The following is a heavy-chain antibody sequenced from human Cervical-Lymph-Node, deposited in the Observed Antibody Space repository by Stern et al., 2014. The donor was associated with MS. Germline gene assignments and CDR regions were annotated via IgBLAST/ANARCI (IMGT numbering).Heavy chain of an antibody. CDR1: VYTLTELS. V-gene: IGHV1-24*01. CDR2: FDPEDGET. CDR3: ATDRDDFRSGYSAPTKGYGLDV. Sequence: QMQLVQSGAEVKKPGASVKVSCKVSVYTLTELSMHWVRQAPGKGLEWMGGFDPEDGETIYAQKFQGRVTMTEDTSTDTAYMELSSLRSEDTAVYYCATDRDDFRSGYSAPTKGYGLDVWGQGTTVTVTS. D-gene: IGHD3-3*01. J-gene: IGHJ6*02.